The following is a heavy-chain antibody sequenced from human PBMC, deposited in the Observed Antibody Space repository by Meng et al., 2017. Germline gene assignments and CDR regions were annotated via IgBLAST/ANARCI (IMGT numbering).Heavy chain of an antibody. CDR1: GGTFTSYA. Sequence: QRLQSGSSGKKPGSLLNVSCKASGGTFTSYAISWVRQAPGQGLEWSGGIIPIFSTANYAQKCQGRVTITADESTSTAYMELSSLRSEDTAVYYCARDYGDYAWIAKRWFDPWGQGTLVTVSS. CDR2: IIPIFSTA. CDR3: ARDYGDYAWIAKRWFDP. D-gene: IGHD4-17*01. J-gene: IGHJ5*02. V-gene: IGHV1-69*01.